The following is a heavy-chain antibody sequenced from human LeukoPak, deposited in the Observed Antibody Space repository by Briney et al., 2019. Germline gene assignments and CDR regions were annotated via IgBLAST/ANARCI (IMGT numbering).Heavy chain of an antibody. V-gene: IGHV3-11*01. D-gene: IGHD6-6*01. CDR2: IGSSGSTI. CDR1: GFTFSDYY. Sequence: GGSLRLSCAASGFTFSDYYMSWIRQAPGKGLEWVSYIGSSGSTIYYADSVKGRFTISRDNAKNSLYLQMNSLRAEDTAVYYCARDDSSSDDAFDIWGQGTMVTVSS. J-gene: IGHJ3*02. CDR3: ARDDSSSDDAFDI.